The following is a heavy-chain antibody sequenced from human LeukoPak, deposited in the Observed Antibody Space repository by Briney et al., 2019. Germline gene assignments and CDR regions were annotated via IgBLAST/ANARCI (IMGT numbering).Heavy chain of an antibody. V-gene: IGHV3-7*01. CDR1: GFTFSSYW. D-gene: IGHD2-2*01. CDR2: IKQDGSEK. CDR3: ARDFGYCSSTSCFSFDY. Sequence: GSLRLSCAASGFTFSSYWMSWVRQAPGKGLEWVANIKQDGSEKYYVDSVKGRFTISRDNAKNSLYLQMNSLRAEDTAVYYCARDFGYCSSTSCFSFDYWGQGTLVTVSS. J-gene: IGHJ4*02.